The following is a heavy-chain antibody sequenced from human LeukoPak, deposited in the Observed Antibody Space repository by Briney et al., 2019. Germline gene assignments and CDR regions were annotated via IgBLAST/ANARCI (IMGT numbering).Heavy chain of an antibody. CDR2: INPNSGGT. J-gene: IGHJ4*02. Sequence: GASVKVSCKASGYTFTGYYMHWVRQAPGQGLEWMGWINPNSGGTNYAQKFQGRVTMTRDTSISTAFMEVSRLGSDDTAGYFCALSIAVAGSPPPYWGQGTLVTVSS. CDR3: ALSIAVAGSPPPY. V-gene: IGHV1-2*02. CDR1: GYTFTGYY. D-gene: IGHD6-19*01.